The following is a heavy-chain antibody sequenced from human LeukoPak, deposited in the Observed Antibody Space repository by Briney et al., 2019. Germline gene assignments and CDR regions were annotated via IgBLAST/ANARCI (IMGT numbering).Heavy chain of an antibody. J-gene: IGHJ4*02. CDR3: ARDASWSGYPDY. CDR1: GFTFSSYW. V-gene: IGHV3-74*01. D-gene: IGHD3-3*01. CDR2: INSDGSST. Sequence: GGSLRLSCAASGFTFSSYWIHWVRQAPGKGLVWVSRINSDGSSTNYADSVKGRLTISRDNAKNTLYLQMNSLRAEDTAVYYCARDASWSGYPDYWGQGTLVTVSS.